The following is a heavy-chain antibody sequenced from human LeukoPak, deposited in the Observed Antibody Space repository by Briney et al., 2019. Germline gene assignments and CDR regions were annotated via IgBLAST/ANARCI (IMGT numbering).Heavy chain of an antibody. CDR1: GGSISSSSYY. CDR3: ARGDDYFDY. V-gene: IGHV4-39*07. D-gene: IGHD2-21*01. Sequence: SETLSLTCTVSGGSISSSSYYWGWIRQPPGKGLEWIGNIYHSGSTYYNPSLKSRVTISVDTSKNQFSLKQNSVTAADTAVYYCARGDDYFDYWGQGTLVTVSS. CDR2: IYHSGST. J-gene: IGHJ4*02.